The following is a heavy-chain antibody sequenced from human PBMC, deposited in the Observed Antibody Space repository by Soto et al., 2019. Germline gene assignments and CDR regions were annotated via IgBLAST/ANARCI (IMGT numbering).Heavy chain of an antibody. CDR1: GFILSDYY. CDR3: AREVPIPGG. CDR2: VSASGSSK. D-gene: IGHD2-21*01. V-gene: IGHV3-11*01. J-gene: IGHJ4*02. Sequence: QVQLVESGGGLVKPGGSLRLSCAASGFILSDYYMSWVRQAPGKGLEWVSYVSASGSSKDYADSVKGRFTISWDNAKNSVYLQMDSLRAEDTAVYYCAREVPIPGGWGQGTLVTVSS.